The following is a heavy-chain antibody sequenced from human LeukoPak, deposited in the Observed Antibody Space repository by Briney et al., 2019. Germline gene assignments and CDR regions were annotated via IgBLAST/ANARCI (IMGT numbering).Heavy chain of an antibody. V-gene: IGHV4-31*03. CDR2: IYYSGST. CDR1: GGSISSGGYY. D-gene: IGHD6-19*01. CDR3: ARGRYISGWYPLDY. Sequence: SETLSLTCTVSGGSISSGGYYWSWIRQHPGKGLEWIGYIYYSGSTYYNPSLKSRVTISADTSKNHFSLKLSSVTAADTAVYSCARGRYISGWYPLDYWGPGYLVTVSS. J-gene: IGHJ4*02.